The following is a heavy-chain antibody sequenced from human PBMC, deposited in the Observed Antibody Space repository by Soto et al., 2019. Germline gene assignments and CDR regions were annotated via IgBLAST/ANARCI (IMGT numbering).Heavy chain of an antibody. J-gene: IGHJ4*02. Sequence: SETLSLTCAVSGGSISSGGYSWSWIRQPPGKGLEWIGYIYYSGSTYYNPSLKSRVTISVDTSKNQCSLKLSSVTAADTAVYYCARGPMVRGLDYWGQGTLVTVSS. CDR2: IYYSGST. CDR3: ARGPMVRGLDY. V-gene: IGHV4-31*11. CDR1: GGSISSGGYS. D-gene: IGHD3-10*01.